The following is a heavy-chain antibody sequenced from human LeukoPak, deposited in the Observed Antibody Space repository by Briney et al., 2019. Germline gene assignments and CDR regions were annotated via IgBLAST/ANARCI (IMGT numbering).Heavy chain of an antibody. CDR3: AREVAAAATDY. CDR2: IIPILGIA. Sequence: SVKVSCKASGGTFSSYAISWVRQAPGQGLEWMGRIIPILGIANYAQKFQGRVTITADKSTSTDYMELSSLRSEDTAVYYCAREVAAAATDYWGQGTLVTVSS. CDR1: GGTFSSYA. J-gene: IGHJ4*02. D-gene: IGHD6-13*01. V-gene: IGHV1-69*04.